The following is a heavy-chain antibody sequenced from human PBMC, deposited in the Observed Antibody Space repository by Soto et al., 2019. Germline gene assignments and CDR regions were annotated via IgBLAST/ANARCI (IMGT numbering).Heavy chain of an antibody. D-gene: IGHD5-12*01. CDR2: VKDGGHT. CDR1: GGSLSGYY. V-gene: IGHV4-34*01. CDR3: ARGQEGVVATH. Sequence: QVQLQQWGAGLLKPSETLSLNCAVTGGSLSGYYWSWIRQPPGKGLEWIGEVKDGGHTNYSPSLRGRVTISSDTPNTQFSRRLNSVTAADTGVYYCARGQEGVVATHWDQGSLVTVSS. J-gene: IGHJ4*02.